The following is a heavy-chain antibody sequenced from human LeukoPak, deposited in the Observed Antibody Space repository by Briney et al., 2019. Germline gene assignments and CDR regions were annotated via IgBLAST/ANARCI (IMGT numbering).Heavy chain of an antibody. Sequence: GGSLRLSCAASGFTFSIYAMIWARQAPGKGLEWVSTIYYSGGNTYSADTVKGRFTISRDKAKNTLYMQMNSLRAEETAVYYCAKDQGQAVVPRRFDYWGQGTLVTVSS. CDR3: AKDQGQAVVPRRFDY. J-gene: IGHJ4*02. D-gene: IGHD2-15*01. CDR1: GFTFSIYA. CDR2: IYYSGGNT. V-gene: IGHV3-23*01.